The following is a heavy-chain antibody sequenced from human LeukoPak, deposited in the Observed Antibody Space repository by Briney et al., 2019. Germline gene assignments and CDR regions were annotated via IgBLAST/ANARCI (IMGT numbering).Heavy chain of an antibody. CDR2: VYYSGDT. Sequence: SETLSLTCTVSGGSINSRSDYWGWIRQPPGKGLEWIGNVYYSGDTYYNTSLQSRDTISVDTSKSQFSLTLNSVTAANTAVYYCARCPYDLLTGFSKWFFDLWGRGALVTVSS. D-gene: IGHD3-9*01. J-gene: IGHJ2*01. CDR1: GGSINSRSDY. V-gene: IGHV4-39*01. CDR3: ARCPYDLLTGFSKWFFDL.